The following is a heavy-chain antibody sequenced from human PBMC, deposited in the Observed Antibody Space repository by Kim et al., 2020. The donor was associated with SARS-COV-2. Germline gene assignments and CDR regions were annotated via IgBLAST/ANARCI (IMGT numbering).Heavy chain of an antibody. D-gene: IGHD3-9*01. V-gene: IGHV4-31*03. J-gene: IGHJ6*02. Sequence: SETLSLTCTVSGGSISSGGYYWSWIRQHPGKGLEWIGYIYYSGSTYYNPSLKSRVTISVDTSKNQFSLKLSSVTAADTAVDYCARALGGYDILTGYRIYYYGMDVWGQGTTVTVSS. CDR2: IYYSGST. CDR1: GGSISSGGYY. CDR3: ARALGGYDILTGYRIYYYGMDV.